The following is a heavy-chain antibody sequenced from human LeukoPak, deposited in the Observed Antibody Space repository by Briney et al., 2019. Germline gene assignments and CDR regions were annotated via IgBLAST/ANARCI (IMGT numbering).Heavy chain of an antibody. D-gene: IGHD6-19*01. CDR3: ARSKWLRFLGAFDI. CDR1: GGSISSGAHW. CDR2: INTSGTT. V-gene: IGHV4-61*02. J-gene: IGHJ3*02. Sequence: PSETLSLTCTVSGGSISSGAHWWTWIRQPAGKGLEWVGRINTSGTTNYNPSLKSRVTISVDTSKNQFSLKLSSVTAADTAVYYCARSKWLRFLGAFDIWGQGTMVTVSS.